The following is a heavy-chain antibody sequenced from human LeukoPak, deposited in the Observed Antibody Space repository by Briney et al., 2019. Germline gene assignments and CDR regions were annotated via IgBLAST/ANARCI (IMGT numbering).Heavy chain of an antibody. J-gene: IGHJ4*02. CDR1: RFSFTNYW. Sequence: PGGSLRLSCAASRFSFTNYWMSWVRQAPGKGLEWVANVKEDGTTKQYVDSVKGRFTISRDNAENSLYLQMDSLRAEDTAVYYCVSQEVVPHWGQGTLVSVSS. V-gene: IGHV3-7*01. CDR3: VSQEVVPH. D-gene: IGHD2-15*01. CDR2: VKEDGTTK.